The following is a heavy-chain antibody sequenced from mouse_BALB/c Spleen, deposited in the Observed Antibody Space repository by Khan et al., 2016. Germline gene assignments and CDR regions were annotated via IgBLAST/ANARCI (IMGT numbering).Heavy chain of an antibody. CDR1: GYTFTSYW. CDR3: ARTDRRGYFDH. CDR2: MLPGSGST. J-gene: IGHJ2*01. Sequence: QVQLQQSGAELMKPGASVKISCKATGYTFTSYWIEWVKQRPGHGLEWIGEMLPGSGSTNYNETFRGKATFTADPSSNTAYMQLSSLTSEDSAVHYCARTDRRGYFDHWCQGTTLTVSS. V-gene: IGHV1-9*01.